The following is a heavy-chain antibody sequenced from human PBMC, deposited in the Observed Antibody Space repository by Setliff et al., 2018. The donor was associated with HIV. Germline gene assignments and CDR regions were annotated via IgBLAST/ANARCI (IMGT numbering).Heavy chain of an antibody. V-gene: IGHV3-21*04. D-gene: IGHD6-6*01. Sequence: SSYSMSWVRQAPGKGLEWVSSISGSSSYFKYADSVKGRFTISRDNSKNTLYLQMNSLRAEDTAVYYCARYEYSSSPAFDYWGQGTLLTVSS. CDR3: ARYEYSSSPAFDY. CDR1: SSYS. CDR2: ISGSSSYF. J-gene: IGHJ4*02.